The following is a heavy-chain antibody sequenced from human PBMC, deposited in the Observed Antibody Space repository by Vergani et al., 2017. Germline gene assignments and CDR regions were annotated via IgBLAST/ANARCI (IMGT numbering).Heavy chain of an antibody. CDR1: VGSISSGGYS. CDR2: IYQSGTT. CDR3: ARIYGGKAYFDY. V-gene: IGHV4-30-2*01. Sequence: QLQLQESGSGLVKPSQTLSLTCAVSVGSISSGGYSWSWIRQPPGKGLEWIGYIYQSGTTYYNPSLKSRVTISVDRSKNQFSLKLSSVTAADTAVYYCARIYGGKAYFDYWGQGTLVTVSS. J-gene: IGHJ4*02. D-gene: IGHD4-23*01.